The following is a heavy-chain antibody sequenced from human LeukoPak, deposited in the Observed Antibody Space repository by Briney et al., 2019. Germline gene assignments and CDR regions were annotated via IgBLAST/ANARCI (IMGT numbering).Heavy chain of an antibody. D-gene: IGHD2-8*02. J-gene: IGHJ5*02. V-gene: IGHV3-23*01. CDR3: APRGIGGVDWFDP. CDR2: ITNDGVAT. CDR1: GFTFSSRT. Sequence: GGSLRLSCGASGFTFSSRTMNWVRQAPGKGLEWVSTITNDGVATYHADSVRGRFTVSRDNSRNTLYLQMNSLRVEDTAVYYCAPRGIGGVDWFDPWGQGTLVTVSS.